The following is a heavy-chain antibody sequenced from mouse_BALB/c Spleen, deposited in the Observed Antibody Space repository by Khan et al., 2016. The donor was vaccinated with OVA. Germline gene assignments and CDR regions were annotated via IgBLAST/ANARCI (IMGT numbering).Heavy chain of an antibody. D-gene: IGHD2-14*01. V-gene: IGHV3-8*02. CDR3: ARSTYRYAFVY. CDR2: IIYTGYT. J-gene: IGHJ3*01. Sequence: EVPLPESGPSLVKPSQTLSLTCSVTGDSITTGYWNWIRKFPGNKLEYMGYIIYTGYTYYNPSLKSRISITRHTSNNQYYLQLNSVTDEDTATYYCARSTYRYAFVYWGQGTLVTVSA. CDR1: GDSITTGY.